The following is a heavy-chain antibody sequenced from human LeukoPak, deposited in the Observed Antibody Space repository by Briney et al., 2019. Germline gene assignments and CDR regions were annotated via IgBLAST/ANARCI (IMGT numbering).Heavy chain of an antibody. V-gene: IGHV1-69*13. CDR3: ARGDCSSTSCYAEGGYYYYYMDV. CDR2: IIPIFGTA. J-gene: IGHJ6*03. Sequence: ASVKVSCKASGYTFTSYDINWVRQATGQGLEWMGGIIPIFGTANYAQKFQGRVTITADESTSTAYMELSSLRSEDTAVYYCARGDCSSTSCYAEGGYYYYYMDVWGKGTTVTVSS. D-gene: IGHD2-2*01. CDR1: GYTFTSYD.